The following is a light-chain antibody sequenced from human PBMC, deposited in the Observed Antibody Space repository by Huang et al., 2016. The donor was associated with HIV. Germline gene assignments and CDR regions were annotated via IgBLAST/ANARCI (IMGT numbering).Light chain of an antibody. CDR2: KNS. Sequence: DVVLTQSPLSLPVTLGQPASISCWSSQSLIYSDGNTYLSWFQQRPGQSPRRLIYKNSNRDSGGPDRFSGSGSGSDFTLKISKVEAEDVAVYYCMQGTHWPPITFGQGTRLEI. V-gene: IGKV2-30*01. CDR3: MQGTHWPPIT. J-gene: IGKJ5*01. CDR1: QSLIYSDGNTY.